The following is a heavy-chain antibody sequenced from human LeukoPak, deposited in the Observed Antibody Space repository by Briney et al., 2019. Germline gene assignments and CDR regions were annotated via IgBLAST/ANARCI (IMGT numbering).Heavy chain of an antibody. CDR2: ISGSGGST. D-gene: IGHD3-22*01. V-gene: IGHV3-23*01. Sequence: GGSLRLSCAASGFTFSSYAMSWVRQALGKGLEWVSPISGSGGSTCYADSVKGRFTISRDNSKNTLYLQMNSLRAEDTAVYYCAKGGVVYVSSGYYDYWGQGTLVTVSS. CDR3: AKGGVVYVSSGYYDY. J-gene: IGHJ4*02. CDR1: GFTFSSYA.